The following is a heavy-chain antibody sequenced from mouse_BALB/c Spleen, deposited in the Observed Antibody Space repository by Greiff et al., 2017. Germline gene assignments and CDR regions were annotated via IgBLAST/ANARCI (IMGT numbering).Heavy chain of an antibody. CDR2: IRNKANGYTT. CDR1: GFTFTDYY. J-gene: IGHJ3*01. Sequence: EVKLVESGGGLVQPGGSLRLSCATSGFTFTDYYMSWVRQPPGKALEWLGFIRNKANGYTTEYSASVKGRFTISRDNSQSILYLQMNPLRAEDSATDYCARALTTAAWFAYWGQGTLVTVSA. D-gene: IGHD1-2*01. CDR3: ARALTTAAWFAY. V-gene: IGHV7-3*02.